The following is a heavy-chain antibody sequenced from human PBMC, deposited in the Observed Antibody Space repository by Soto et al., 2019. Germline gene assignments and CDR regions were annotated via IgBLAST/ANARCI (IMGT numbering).Heavy chain of an antibody. V-gene: IGHV4-59*01. J-gene: IGHJ4*02. CDR2: IYYSGST. D-gene: IGHD4-17*01. CDR1: GGSISSYY. CDR3: ARGTSYGDYDY. Sequence: SETLSLTCTVSGGSISSYYWSWIRQPPGKGLEWIGYIYYSGSTNYNPSLKSRVTISVDTSKNQFSLKLSSVTVADTAVYYCARGTSYGDYDYWGQGTLVTVSS.